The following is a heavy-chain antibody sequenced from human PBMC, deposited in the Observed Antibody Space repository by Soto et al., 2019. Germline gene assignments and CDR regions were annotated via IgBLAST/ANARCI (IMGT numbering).Heavy chain of an antibody. CDR3: ARGPCIVGAQESDY. D-gene: IGHD1-26*01. J-gene: IGHJ4*02. CDR2: IYSGGST. V-gene: IGHV3-66*01. CDR1: GFTVSSNY. Sequence: EVPLVESGGGLVQPGGSLRLSCAASGFTVSSNYMSWVRQAPGKGLEWVSVIYSGGSTYYADSVKGRFTISRDNSKNTLYPQMNSLRAEDTAVYYCARGPCIVGAQESDYWGQGTLVTVSS.